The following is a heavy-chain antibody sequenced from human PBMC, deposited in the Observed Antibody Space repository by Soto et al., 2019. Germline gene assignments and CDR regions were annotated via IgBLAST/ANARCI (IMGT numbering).Heavy chain of an antibody. D-gene: IGHD3-22*01. Sequence: SETLSLTCTVSGGSVSSGSYYWSWIRQPPGKGLEWIGYIYYSGSTNYNPSLKSRVTISVDTSKNQFSLKLSSVTAADTAVYYCARVPDYYDSSGYQLYFDYWGQGTLVTVSS. V-gene: IGHV4-61*01. CDR2: IYYSGST. J-gene: IGHJ4*02. CDR1: GGSVSSGSYY. CDR3: ARVPDYYDSSGYQLYFDY.